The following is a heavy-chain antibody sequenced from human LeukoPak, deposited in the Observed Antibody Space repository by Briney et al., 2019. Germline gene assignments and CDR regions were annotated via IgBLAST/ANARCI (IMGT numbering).Heavy chain of an antibody. V-gene: IGHV4-59*01. CDR3: AGYGSESYYKAFDF. J-gene: IGHJ4*02. CDR2: VYHTGSS. D-gene: IGHD3-10*01. Sequence: SETPSLTCSASGDSIRSSYWSWIRQPPGKGLEWIGYVYHTGSSYYNPSLKSRATTSIDMSKNQFSLQLTSMTAADTAVYYCAGYGSESYYKAFDFWGQGILVTVSS. CDR1: GDSIRSSY.